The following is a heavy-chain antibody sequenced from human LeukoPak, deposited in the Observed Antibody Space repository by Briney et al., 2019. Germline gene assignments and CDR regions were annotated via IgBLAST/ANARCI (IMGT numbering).Heavy chain of an antibody. CDR2: TSGDEDST. CDR3: TKDLMTGFSSGWYFGS. CDR1: GFSFRSFA. D-gene: IGHD6-19*01. Sequence: GGSLRLSCAASGFSFRSFAMSWVRQAPGKGLEWAAVTSGDEDSTHYAESVRGRFIISTDNSKNSLYLQMNSLRAEDTAVYYCTKDLMTGFSSGWYFGSWGQGTLVTVSS. J-gene: IGHJ4*02. V-gene: IGHV3-23*01.